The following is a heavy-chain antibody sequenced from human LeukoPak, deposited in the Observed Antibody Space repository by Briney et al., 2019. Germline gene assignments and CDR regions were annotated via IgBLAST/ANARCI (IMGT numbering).Heavy chain of an antibody. D-gene: IGHD4-17*01. V-gene: IGHV4-59*01. J-gene: IGHJ4*02. CDR1: GGSISSYY. CDR3: ARTTATTEYYFDY. Sequence: SETLSLTCTVSGGSISSYYWSWIRQPPGKGLEWIGYIYYSGSTNYNPSLKSRVTISVDTSKNQFSLKLSSVTAADTAVYYCARTTATTEYYFDYWGQGTLVTVSS. CDR2: IYYSGST.